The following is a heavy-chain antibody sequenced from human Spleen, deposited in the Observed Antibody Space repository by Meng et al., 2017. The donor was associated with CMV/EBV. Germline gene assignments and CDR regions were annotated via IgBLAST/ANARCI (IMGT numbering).Heavy chain of an antibody. Sequence: ASVKVSCKASGYTFIGQNIHWVRQAPGQGLEWMGWIRPENGGITYAQKFQGRITMTTDASTSTAYMDLRSLRSDDTAVYYCAVERRRSGYWRYYGMDVWGQGTTVTVSS. V-gene: IGHV1-2*02. CDR2: IRPENGGI. CDR3: AVERRRSGYWRYYGMDV. D-gene: IGHD3-3*01. CDR1: GYTFIGQN. J-gene: IGHJ6*02.